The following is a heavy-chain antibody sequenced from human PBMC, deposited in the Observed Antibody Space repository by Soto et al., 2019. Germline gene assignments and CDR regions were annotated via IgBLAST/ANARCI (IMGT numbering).Heavy chain of an antibody. CDR2: ISAYNGNT. CDR3: ARARPLELGDY. D-gene: IGHD1-7*01. Sequence: QVQLVQSGAEVKKPGASVKVSCKASGYSFTSYGISWVRQAPGQGLEWMGWISAYNGNTNYAQKFQGRVTMTTDTSTSTVYMELRSLRSDDSAVYYCARARPLELGDYWGQGTLVTVSS. V-gene: IGHV1-18*01. J-gene: IGHJ4*02. CDR1: GYSFTSYG.